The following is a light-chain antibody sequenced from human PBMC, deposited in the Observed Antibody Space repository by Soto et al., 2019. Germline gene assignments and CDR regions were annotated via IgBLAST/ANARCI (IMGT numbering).Light chain of an antibody. CDR3: QQYDGSTLT. V-gene: IGKV3-20*01. Sequence: EIVLTQAPGMLSLSPGERATLSCRASQSVSSTSFAWYQLRPGQAPRLLIYEISARAGGIPARFSGSGSGTDFILTIDRLEPEDVAVYFCQQYDGSTLTFGQGTKVDIK. CDR1: QSVSSTS. J-gene: IGKJ1*01. CDR2: EIS.